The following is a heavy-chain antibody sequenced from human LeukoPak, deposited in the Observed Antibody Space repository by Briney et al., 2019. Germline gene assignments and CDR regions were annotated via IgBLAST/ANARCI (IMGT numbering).Heavy chain of an antibody. J-gene: IGHJ4*02. D-gene: IGHD2-21*02. CDR3: AKAPAAKVNLDCGGDCYYFDY. V-gene: IGHV3-23*01. CDR2: ISGSGGGT. CDR1: GFAFSSYA. Sequence: GGSLSLSCAASGFAFSSYAMSCVRQAPGKGLEWVSAISGSGGGTYYADSVKGRFTISRDNSKNTLYLQMNSLSAEDTAVYYCAKAPAAKVNLDCGGDCYYFDYWGQGTLVTVSS.